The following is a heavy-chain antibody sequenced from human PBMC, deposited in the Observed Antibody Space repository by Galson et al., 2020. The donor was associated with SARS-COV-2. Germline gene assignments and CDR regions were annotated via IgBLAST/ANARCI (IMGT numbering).Heavy chain of an antibody. D-gene: IGHD2-2*01. CDR2: NSSYNGNT. CDR1: GYTFTRNG. Sequence: ASVKVSCKASGYTFTRNGISWVRQAPGQGREWRGWNSSYNGNTNYAQKPQGRVTMTTDTSTSTAYMELRSLRSDDTAVYYCARDDIVVVPADRTHYYYYGMDVWGQGTTVTVSS. J-gene: IGHJ6*02. CDR3: ARDDIVVVPADRTHYYYYGMDV. V-gene: IGHV1-18*01.